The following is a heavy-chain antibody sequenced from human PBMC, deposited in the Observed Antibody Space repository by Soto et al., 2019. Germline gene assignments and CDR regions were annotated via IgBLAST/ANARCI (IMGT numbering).Heavy chain of an antibody. V-gene: IGHV2-5*02. Sequence: QITLKESGPPLVKPTQTLTLTCTFSGFSLSTSGVGVGWIRQPPGKALEWLALIYWDDDKRYSPSLKSRLTIPKDTSKHQVVLTMTNMDPVDTATYYCAHKRGYYDFWSGYAPWGQGTLVTVSS. J-gene: IGHJ5*02. D-gene: IGHD3-3*01. CDR2: IYWDDDK. CDR3: AHKRGYYDFWSGYAP. CDR1: GFSLSTSGVG.